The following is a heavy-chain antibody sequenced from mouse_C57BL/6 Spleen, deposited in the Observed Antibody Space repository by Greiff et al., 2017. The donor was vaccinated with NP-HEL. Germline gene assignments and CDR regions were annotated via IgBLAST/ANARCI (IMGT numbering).Heavy chain of an antibody. CDR1: GFTFSDYG. V-gene: IGHV5-17*01. CDR2: ISSGSSTI. CDR3: ARANWDGGSWFAY. Sequence: EVMLVESGGGLVKPGGSLKLSCAASGFTFSDYGMHWVRQAPEKGLEWVAYISSGSSTIYYADTVKGRFTISRDNAKNTLFLQMTSLRSEDTAMYYCARANWDGGSWFAYWGQGTLVTVSA. D-gene: IGHD4-1*01. J-gene: IGHJ3*01.